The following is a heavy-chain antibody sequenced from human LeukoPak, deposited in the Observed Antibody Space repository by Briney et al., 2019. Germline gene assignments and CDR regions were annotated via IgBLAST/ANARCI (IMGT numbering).Heavy chain of an antibody. J-gene: IGHJ4*02. CDR1: GYTFTSYG. V-gene: IGHV7-4-1*02. CDR3: ASGPTGQID. CDR2: INTKTRIP. D-gene: IGHD2/OR15-2a*01. Sequence: GASVKVSCRASGYTFTSYGLSWVRQAPGQGLEWVGWINTKTRIPTYGQGFTGRFVFSLDTSVSTAYLQINSLKTEDTAVYYCASGPTGQIDWGQGTLVTVSS.